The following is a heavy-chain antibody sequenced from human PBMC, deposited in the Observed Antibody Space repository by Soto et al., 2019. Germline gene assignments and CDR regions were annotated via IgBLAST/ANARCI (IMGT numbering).Heavy chain of an antibody. J-gene: IGHJ5*02. V-gene: IGHV3-64*01. CDR1: GFTFSTYP. D-gene: IGHD6-19*01. Sequence: GGSLRLSCAASGFTFSTYPMHWVRQGPGTGLECVAGISGNGGSTHYANTVKGRFTISRDNSKNTLYLQMGSLRAEDMAVYYCAREAYSSGLNWFDPWGQGT. CDR2: ISGNGGST. CDR3: AREAYSSGLNWFDP.